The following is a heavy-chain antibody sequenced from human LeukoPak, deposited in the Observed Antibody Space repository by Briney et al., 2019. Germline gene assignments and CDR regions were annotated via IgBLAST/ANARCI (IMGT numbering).Heavy chain of an antibody. D-gene: IGHD3-22*01. CDR3: AMTYYYDSSGYYYSDY. CDR2: IYTSGST. CDR1: GGSISSYY. J-gene: IGHJ4*02. V-gene: IGHV4-4*07. Sequence: PSETLSLTCTVSGGSISSYYWSWIRQPAGKGLEWIGRIYTSGSTNYNPPLKSRVTMSVDTSKNQFSLKLSSVTAADTAVYYCAMTYYYDSSGYYYSDYWGQGTLVTVSS.